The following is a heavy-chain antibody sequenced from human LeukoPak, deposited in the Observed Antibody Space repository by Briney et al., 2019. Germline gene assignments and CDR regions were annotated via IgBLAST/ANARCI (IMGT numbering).Heavy chain of an antibody. D-gene: IGHD6-19*01. Sequence: SETLSLTCTVSGGSISSSSYYWGWIRQPPGKGLEWIGSIYYSGSTYYNPSLKSRVTISVDTSKNQFSLKLSSVTAADTAVYYCASLYSSGWYRQGEYFDYWGQGTLVTVSS. V-gene: IGHV4-39*01. CDR2: IYYSGST. J-gene: IGHJ4*02. CDR3: ASLYSSGWYRQGEYFDY. CDR1: GGSISSSSYY.